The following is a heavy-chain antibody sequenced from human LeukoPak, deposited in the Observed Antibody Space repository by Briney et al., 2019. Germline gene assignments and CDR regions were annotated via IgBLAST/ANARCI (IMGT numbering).Heavy chain of an antibody. CDR3: ARLNSGGSVGSGDYYGMDV. CDR1: GDSISNYY. Sequence: SETLSLTCTVSGDSISNYYWSWIRQPPGKGLEWIGSIYYSGGTYYNPSLKSRVTISVDTSKNQFSLKLSSVTAADTAVYYCARLNSGGSVGSGDYYGMDVWGQGTTVTVSS. J-gene: IGHJ6*02. V-gene: IGHV4-59*08. D-gene: IGHD1-26*01. CDR2: IYYSGGT.